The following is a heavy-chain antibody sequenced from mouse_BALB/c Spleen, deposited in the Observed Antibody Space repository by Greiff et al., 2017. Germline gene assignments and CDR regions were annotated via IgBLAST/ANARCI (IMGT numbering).Heavy chain of an antibody. V-gene: IGHV5-12-2*01. J-gene: IGHJ4*01. D-gene: IGHD1-1*01. Sequence: EVMLVESGGGLVQPGGSLKLSCAASGFTFSSYTMSWVRQTPEKRLEWVAYISNGGGSTYYPDTVKGRFTISRDNAKNTLYLQMSSLKSEDTAMYYCARHQAYYGSSYAMDYWGQGTSVTVSS. CDR2: ISNGGGST. CDR3: ARHQAYYGSSYAMDY. CDR1: GFTFSSYT.